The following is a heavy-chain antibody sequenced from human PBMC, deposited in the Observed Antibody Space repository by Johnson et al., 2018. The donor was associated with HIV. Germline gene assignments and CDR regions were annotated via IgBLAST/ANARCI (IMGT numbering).Heavy chain of an antibody. J-gene: IGHJ3*02. CDR3: ARGSRLTGNTVAFDI. Sequence: QVQLVESGGGLVKPGGSLRLSCAASAFTFSSYAMHWVRQAPGKGLEWVAVISYDGSNIYYADSVKGRFTISRDNSKNTLYLQMNSLRAEDTAVYYCARGSRLTGNTVAFDIWGQGTMVTVSS. CDR2: ISYDGSNI. D-gene: IGHD1-7*01. CDR1: AFTFSSYA. V-gene: IGHV3-30-3*01.